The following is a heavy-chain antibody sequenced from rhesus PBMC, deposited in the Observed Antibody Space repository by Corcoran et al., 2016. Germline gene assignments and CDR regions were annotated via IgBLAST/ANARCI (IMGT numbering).Heavy chain of an antibody. Sequence: QVKLQQWGEGLVKPSETLSLTCAVYGGSISGYNWSWIRHPPGKGPEWIGNFDGNSASTNYNPSLKNRVTISKDTSKNQFSLKLSSVTAADTAVYYCARVGSSWSEWDTVGTEWYFDLWGPGTPITISS. D-gene: IGHD5-42*01. CDR1: GGSISGYN. J-gene: IGHJ2*01. V-gene: IGHV4-73*01. CDR2: FDGNSAST. CDR3: ARVGSSWSEWDTVGTEWYFDL.